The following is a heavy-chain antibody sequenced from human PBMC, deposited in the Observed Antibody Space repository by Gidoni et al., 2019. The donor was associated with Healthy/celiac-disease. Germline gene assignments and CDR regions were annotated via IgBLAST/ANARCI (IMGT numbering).Heavy chain of an antibody. CDR1: GFTFNSYG. J-gene: IGHJ3*02. Sequence: QVQLVQSGGGVVQPGRSLRLSCAASGFTFNSYGMHLVRQAPGKGLEWVAVISYDGSNKYYADSVKGRFTISRDNSKNTLYLQMNRLRAEDADVYYCVSWGEGNWNYDMLVSAFDIWGQGTMVTVSS. V-gene: IGHV3-30*03. CDR3: VSWGEGNWNYDMLVSAFDI. D-gene: IGHD1-7*01. CDR2: ISYDGSNK.